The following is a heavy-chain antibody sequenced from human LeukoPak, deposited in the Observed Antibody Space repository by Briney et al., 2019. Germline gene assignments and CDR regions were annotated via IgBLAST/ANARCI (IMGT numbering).Heavy chain of an antibody. CDR1: GFTFSDYY. D-gene: IGHD4-17*01. V-gene: IGHV3-11*01. Sequence: GGSPRLSCAASGFTFSDYYMSWVRQAPGKGLEWVSYISSSGSTIYYADSVKGRFTISRDNAKNSLYLQMNSLRAEDTAVYYCARFDSTVTYYFDYWGQGTLVTVSS. CDR2: ISSSGSTI. CDR3: ARFDSTVTYYFDY. J-gene: IGHJ4*02.